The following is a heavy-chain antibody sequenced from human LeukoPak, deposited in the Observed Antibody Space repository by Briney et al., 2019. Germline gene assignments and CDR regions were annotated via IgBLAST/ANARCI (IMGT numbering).Heavy chain of an antibody. CDR3: AKDRYGDYSFDY. J-gene: IGHJ4*02. D-gene: IGHD4-17*01. CDR1: GFTFRNYA. V-gene: IGHV3-23*01. Sequence: QPGGSLRLSCAAFGFTFRNYAMNWVRQAPGKGLEWVSSISGSGDSTYYADSVKGRFTISRDNSKNTLSLQMNSLRAEDTAVYYCAKDRYGDYSFDYWGQGTLVTVSS. CDR2: ISGSGDST.